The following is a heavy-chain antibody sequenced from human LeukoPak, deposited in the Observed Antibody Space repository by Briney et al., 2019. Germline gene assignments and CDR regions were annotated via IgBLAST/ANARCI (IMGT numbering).Heavy chain of an antibody. CDR3: AKDRTTVTFAFTDY. CDR1: GFTFDDYA. V-gene: IGHV3-9*01. J-gene: IGHJ4*02. CDR2: ISWNSGSI. Sequence: GRSLRLSCAASGFTFDDYAMHWVRQAPGKGLEWVSGISWNSGSIGYADSVKGRFTISRDNAKNPLYLQMNSLRAEDTALYYCAKDRTTVTFAFTDYWGQGTLVTVSS. D-gene: IGHD4-17*01.